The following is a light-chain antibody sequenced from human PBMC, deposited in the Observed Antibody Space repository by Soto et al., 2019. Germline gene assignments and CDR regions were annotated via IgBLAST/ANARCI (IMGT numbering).Light chain of an antibody. Sequence: QSVLTQPASVSGSPGQSITISCVGTSGDIGDYNYVSWYQQHPGKVPKVIIYDVSNRPSGVFYRFSGTKSGNTASLTVSGLQAEDEADYYFCSYTRSGTLIFGTGTKVTVL. CDR2: DVS. CDR3: CSYTRSGTLI. J-gene: IGLJ1*01. V-gene: IGLV2-14*01. CDR1: SGDIGDYNY.